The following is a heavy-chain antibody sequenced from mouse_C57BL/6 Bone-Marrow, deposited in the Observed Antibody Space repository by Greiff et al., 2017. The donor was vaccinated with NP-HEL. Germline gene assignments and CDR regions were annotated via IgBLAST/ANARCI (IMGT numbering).Heavy chain of an antibody. J-gene: IGHJ3*01. V-gene: IGHV14-4*01. CDR2: IDPENGDT. Sequence: VQLQQSGAELVRPGASVKLSCTASGFNIKDYYMHWVKQRPEQGLEWIGWIDPENGDTEYASKFQGKATITADTSSNTAYLQLSSLTSEDTAVYYCTSLLSLFAYGGQGTLVTVSA. CDR3: TSLLSLFAY. D-gene: IGHD1-1*02. CDR1: GFNIKDYY.